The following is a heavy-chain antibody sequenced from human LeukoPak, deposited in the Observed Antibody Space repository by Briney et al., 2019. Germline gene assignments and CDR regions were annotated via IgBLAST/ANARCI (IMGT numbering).Heavy chain of an antibody. Sequence: PGGSLRLSCAASGFTFYDYAEHWVRQAPGEGLEGVSGNSWYSNSIGYADSVKGRFTISSDNANSSTYLQMNSLSAEDTAVYYCAKSSRAYSINYGMDVWGQGTTVTVSS. J-gene: IGHJ6*02. CDR3: AKSSRAYSINYGMDV. D-gene: IGHD3-16*01. V-gene: IGHV3-9*01. CDR2: NSWYSNSI. CDR1: GFTFYDYA.